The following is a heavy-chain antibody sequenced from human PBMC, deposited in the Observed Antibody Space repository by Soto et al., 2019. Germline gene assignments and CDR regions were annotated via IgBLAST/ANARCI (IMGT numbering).Heavy chain of an antibody. CDR3: AVSRDGYSMDV. V-gene: IGHV4-31*03. CDR1: GGSISSGGYY. Sequence: QVQLQESGPGLVKPSQTLSLTCTVSGGSISSGGYYWSWIRQHPGKGLEWIGYIYYSGSSYYNPSLKSRVTISVDTSKDQFSLKLSSVTAADTAVYYCAVSRDGYSMDVWGQGTTVTVSS. J-gene: IGHJ6*02. CDR2: IYYSGSS. D-gene: IGHD2-2*01.